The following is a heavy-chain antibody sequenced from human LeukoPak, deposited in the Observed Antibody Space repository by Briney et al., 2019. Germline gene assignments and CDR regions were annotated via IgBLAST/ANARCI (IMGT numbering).Heavy chain of an antibody. CDR3: ASPGYGSGGSCYSGVYY. J-gene: IGHJ4*02. CDR2: IHFSLTT. CDR1: GGSISSYY. Sequence: NPSETLSLTCTVSGGSISSYYWSWLRQPPGKGMEWIGYIHFSLTTNYNPSPICLVTISVGTSKNHFSLKLSSVTAADSAVYYCASPGYGSGGSCYSGVYYWGQGTLVTVSS. D-gene: IGHD2-15*01. V-gene: IGHV4-59*01.